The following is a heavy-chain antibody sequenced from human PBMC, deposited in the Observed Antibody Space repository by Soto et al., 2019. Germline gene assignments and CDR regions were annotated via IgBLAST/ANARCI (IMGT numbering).Heavy chain of an antibody. D-gene: IGHD6-13*01. CDR2: MNTNSDDT. Sequence: QVQLVQSGAEVKKPGASVQVSCKTSGYTFTSYDINWVRQAPGQGLEWVGWMNTNSDDTRSAQKFRGRLPLTSDKSMRAVYMKLSNLRPDDSAVYYCAREWSAAGHFYGMDVWGQGTTVAVSS. V-gene: IGHV1-8*01. J-gene: IGHJ6*02. CDR1: GYTFTSYD. CDR3: AREWSAAGHFYGMDV.